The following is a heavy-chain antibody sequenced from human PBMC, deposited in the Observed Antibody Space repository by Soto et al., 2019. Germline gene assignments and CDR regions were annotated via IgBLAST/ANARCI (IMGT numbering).Heavy chain of an antibody. CDR3: ATQVDIVSTRRGAFDI. CDR2: INPSGGST. J-gene: IGHJ3*02. D-gene: IGHD5-12*01. Sequence: QVQLVQSGAEVKKPGASVKVSCKASGYAFTSYYMHWVRQAPGQGLEWMGVINPSGGSTSYAQKFQGRVTMTXXTXTXXVYMELSSLRFEDTAVYYCATQVDIVSTRRGAFDIWGQGTMVTVSS. CDR1: GYAFTSYY. V-gene: IGHV1-46*01.